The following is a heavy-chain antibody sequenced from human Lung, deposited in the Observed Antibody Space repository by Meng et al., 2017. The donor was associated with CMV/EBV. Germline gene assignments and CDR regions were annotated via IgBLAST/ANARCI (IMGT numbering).Heavy chain of an antibody. CDR1: GGTFSSYT. Sequence: SXXVSXKASGGTFSSYTISWVRQAPGQGLEWMGRIIPILGIANYAQKFQGRVTITADKSTSTAYMELSSLRSEDTAVYYCARAFIVVVPAAIGSPYGMDVWXQGTXVTVSS. J-gene: IGHJ6*02. CDR2: IIPILGIA. V-gene: IGHV1-69*02. D-gene: IGHD2-2*01. CDR3: ARAFIVVVPAAIGSPYGMDV.